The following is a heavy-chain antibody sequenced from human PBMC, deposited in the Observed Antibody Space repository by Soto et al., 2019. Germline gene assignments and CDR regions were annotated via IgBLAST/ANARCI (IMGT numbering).Heavy chain of an antibody. Sequence: PGGSLRLSCAASGFTFSSYSMNWVRQAPGKGLEWVSYFSSTGSTYYADSVKGRFTISRDNSKNTLYLQMNSLRAEDTAVYYCAKDALGYCISTSCLGPDYWGQGTLVTVSS. D-gene: IGHD2-2*01. CDR1: GFTFSSYS. CDR3: AKDALGYCISTSCLGPDY. J-gene: IGHJ4*02. CDR2: FSSTGST. V-gene: IGHV3-23*01.